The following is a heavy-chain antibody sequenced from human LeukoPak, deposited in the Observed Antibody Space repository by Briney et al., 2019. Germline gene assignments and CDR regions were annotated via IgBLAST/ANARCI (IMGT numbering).Heavy chain of an antibody. D-gene: IGHD3-3*01. J-gene: IGHJ4*02. CDR3: AREGSDFWSGYSKGYFDY. CDR1: GFTFSNYN. Sequence: GGSLRLSCAVSGFTFSNYNMNWVRRAPGKGLEWVSYIGSSVSTRYYADSVKGRFTISRDNGKHSLYLQMNSLRAEDTAVYYCAREGSDFWSGYSKGYFDYWGQGTLVNVSS. V-gene: IGHV3-48*01. CDR2: IGSSVSTR.